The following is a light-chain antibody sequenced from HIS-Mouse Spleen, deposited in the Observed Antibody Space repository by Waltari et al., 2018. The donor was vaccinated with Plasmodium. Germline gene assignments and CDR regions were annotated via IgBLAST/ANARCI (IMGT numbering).Light chain of an antibody. J-gene: IGLJ2*01. Sequence: QSALTQPASVSGSPGQSITISCTGTSSDVGGYHYVSWYQQHPGKAPKLMIYDVSNRASGVSKRFSGSESGNTASLTISGLQAEDEADYYCSSYTSSSTRVFGGGTKLTVL. V-gene: IGLV2-14*03. CDR2: DVS. CDR1: SSDVGGYHY. CDR3: SSYTSSSTRV.